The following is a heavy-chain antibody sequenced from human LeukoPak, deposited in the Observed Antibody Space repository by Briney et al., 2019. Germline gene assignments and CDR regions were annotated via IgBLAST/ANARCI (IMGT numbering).Heavy chain of an antibody. CDR2: ISGSGGST. D-gene: IGHD6-13*01. CDR1: GFTFSSYA. CDR3: AAETTYSSSWYLPAGDAFDI. V-gene: IGHV3-23*01. J-gene: IGHJ3*02. Sequence: PGGSLRLSCAASGFTFSSYAMSWVRQAPGKGLEWVSAISGSGGSTYYADSVKGRFTISRDNSKNTLYLQMNSLRAEDTAVYYCAAETTYSSSWYLPAGDAFDIWGQGTMATVSS.